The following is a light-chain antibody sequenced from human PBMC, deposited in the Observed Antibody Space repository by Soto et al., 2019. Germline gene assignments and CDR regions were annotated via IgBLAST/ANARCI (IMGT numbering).Light chain of an antibody. J-gene: IGKJ4*01. Sequence: DDKVPQYHYSLSASVGDRVTITCQPSQDIKNSLNWYQQKSGKAPKLLIYDASDLETGVPSRFSGSGSGTDFTFTINSLRPEDIATYDCQQYDNGTLTVGGG. V-gene: IGKV1-33*01. CDR2: DAS. CDR1: QDIKNS. CDR3: QQYDNGTLT.